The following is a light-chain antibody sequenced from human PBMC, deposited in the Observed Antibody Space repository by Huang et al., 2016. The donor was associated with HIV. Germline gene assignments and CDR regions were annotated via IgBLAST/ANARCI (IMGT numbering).Light chain of an antibody. CDR3: QHQWT. CDR2: KAS. V-gene: IGKV1-5*03. J-gene: IGKJ1*01. Sequence: DIQVTQSPSTLSAFVGDRVNITCRTSQRISTWLAWYQQRPGKSPNLLISKASNLETWVRSRFSGNGSGTEFTLTINCLQPDDLATYYCQHQWTFGQGTKVEIK. CDR1: QRISTW.